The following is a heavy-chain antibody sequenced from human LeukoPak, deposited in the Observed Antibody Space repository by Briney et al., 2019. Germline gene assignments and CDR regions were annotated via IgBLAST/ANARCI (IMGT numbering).Heavy chain of an antibody. CDR2: IYHSGST. Sequence: NASETLSLTCTVSGYSISSGYYWGWIRQPPGKGLEWIGSIYHSGSTYYNPSLKSRVTISVDTSKNQFSLKLSSVTAADTAVYYCAREKSPDYCSGGSCYFDYWGQGTLVTVSS. J-gene: IGHJ4*02. V-gene: IGHV4-38-2*02. CDR1: GYSISSGYY. CDR3: AREKSPDYCSGGSCYFDY. D-gene: IGHD2-15*01.